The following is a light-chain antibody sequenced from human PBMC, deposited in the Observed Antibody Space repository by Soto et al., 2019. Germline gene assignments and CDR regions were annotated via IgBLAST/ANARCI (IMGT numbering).Light chain of an antibody. CDR1: QSISSW. Sequence: DIQMTQSPSTLSASVGDRVTITCRASQSISSWLAWYQQKPGKAPKLLIYKASSLESGVPSRFSGSGSGTEFTLTISSLQPDDFATYYCQQYNSYSALTFGGGTNVDIK. V-gene: IGKV1-5*03. CDR2: KAS. J-gene: IGKJ4*01. CDR3: QQYNSYSALT.